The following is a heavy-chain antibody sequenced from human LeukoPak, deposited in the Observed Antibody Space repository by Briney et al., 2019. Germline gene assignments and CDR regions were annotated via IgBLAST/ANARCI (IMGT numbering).Heavy chain of an antibody. CDR3: AGGNGSYLGY. CDR1: GGSISSGSYY. V-gene: IGHV4-61*02. CDR2: IYTSGST. J-gene: IGHJ4*02. D-gene: IGHD1-26*01. Sequence: SQTLSLTCTVSGGSISSGSYYWSWIRQPAGKGLEWIGRIYTSGSTNYNPSLKSRVTISVDTSKNQFSLKLSSVTAADTAVYYCAGGNGSYLGYWGQGTLVTVSS.